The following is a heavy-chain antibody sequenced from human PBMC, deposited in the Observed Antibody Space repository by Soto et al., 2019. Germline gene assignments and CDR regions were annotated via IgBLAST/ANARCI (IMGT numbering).Heavy chain of an antibody. J-gene: IGHJ3*02. CDR1: GFTFSSYS. D-gene: IGHD6-6*01. V-gene: IGHV3-33*01. CDR3: ASISIAASIGAFDI. Sequence: QVQLVESGGGVVQPGRSLRLSCAASGFTFSSYSMHWVRQAPGKGLEWVAVIWYDGSNKYYADSVKGRFTISRDNSKNTLYLQMNSLRAEDTAVYYWASISIAASIGAFDIWGQGTMVTVSS. CDR2: IWYDGSNK.